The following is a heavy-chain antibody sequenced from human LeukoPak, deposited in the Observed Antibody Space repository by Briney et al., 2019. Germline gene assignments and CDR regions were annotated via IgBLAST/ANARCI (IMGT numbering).Heavy chain of an antibody. CDR1: GFTFSSYS. V-gene: IGHV3-21*01. D-gene: IGHD6-13*01. Sequence: GGSLRLSCAASGFTFSSYSMNWVRQAPGKGLEWVSSISSSSSYIYYADSVKGRFTISRDNAKNSLYLQMNSLRAEDTAVYYCARGMYSSSWYFDYWGQGTLDTVSS. CDR2: ISSSSSYI. CDR3: ARGMYSSSWYFDY. J-gene: IGHJ4*02.